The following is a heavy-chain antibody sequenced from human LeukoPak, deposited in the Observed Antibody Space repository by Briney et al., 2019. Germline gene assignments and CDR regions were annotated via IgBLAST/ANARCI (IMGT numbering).Heavy chain of an antibody. CDR1: GFTFSSYG. J-gene: IGHJ4*02. CDR3: AKSGREGATNY. V-gene: IGHV3-30*18. Sequence: QPGGSLRLSCAASGFTFSSYGMHWVRQAPGKGLEWVAVISYDGSNKYYADSVKGRYTISRDNSKNTLYLQMNSLRAEDTAVYYCAKSGREGATNYWGQGTLVTVSS. CDR2: ISYDGSNK. D-gene: IGHD1-26*01.